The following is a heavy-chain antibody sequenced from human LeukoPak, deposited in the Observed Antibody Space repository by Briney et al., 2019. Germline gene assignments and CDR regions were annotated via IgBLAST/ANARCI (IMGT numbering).Heavy chain of an antibody. CDR1: GYSISSGYY. CDR2: IYHSGST. Sequence: SETLSLTCAVSGYSISSGYYWGWIRQPPGKGLEWIGSIYHSGSTCYNPSLKSRVTISVDTSKNQFSLNLSSVTAADSALYYCARVRYSYGYYYAMDVWGQGTTVTVSS. D-gene: IGHD5-18*01. J-gene: IGHJ6*02. V-gene: IGHV4-38-2*01. CDR3: ARVRYSYGYYYAMDV.